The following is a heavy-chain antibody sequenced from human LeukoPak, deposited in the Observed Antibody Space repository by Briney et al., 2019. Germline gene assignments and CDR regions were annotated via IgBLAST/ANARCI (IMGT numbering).Heavy chain of an antibody. CDR3: ARVGCRGGSRSSRGDYYYGMDV. D-gene: IGHD2-15*01. V-gene: IGHV3-21*01. Sequence: GGSLRLSCAASGFTFSSYSMNWVRQAPGKGLEWVSSISSSGSYISYPDSVKGRFTISRDNAKNSLYLQMNSLRDEDTAVYYCARVGCRGGSRSSRGDYYYGMDVWGQGTTVTVSS. CDR2: ISSSGSYI. J-gene: IGHJ6*02. CDR1: GFTFSSYS.